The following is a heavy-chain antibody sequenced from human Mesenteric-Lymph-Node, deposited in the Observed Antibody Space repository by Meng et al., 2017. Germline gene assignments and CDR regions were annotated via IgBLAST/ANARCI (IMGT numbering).Heavy chain of an antibody. Sequence: GSLRLSCAVSGYSISGGSYWGWLRQPPGKALEWIGTIYHSGTTYDNPSLKSRLTIEVDTSKNEFSLNLTSVTAADTAIYFCARGVGTNTRGGFDYWGQGGLVTVSS. J-gene: IGHJ4*02. V-gene: IGHV4-38-2*01. CDR2: IYHSGTT. CDR3: ARGVGTNTRGGFDY. D-gene: IGHD1-26*01. CDR1: GYSISGGSY.